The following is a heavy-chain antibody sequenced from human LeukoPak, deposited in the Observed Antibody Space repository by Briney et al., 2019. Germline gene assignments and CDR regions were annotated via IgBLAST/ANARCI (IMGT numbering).Heavy chain of an antibody. J-gene: IGHJ4*02. CDR1: GYSFTNYW. D-gene: IGHD3-22*01. CDR2: IYPGDSDT. Sequence: GESLKISCKGSGYSFTNYWIGWVRQTPGKGLEWMATIYPGDSDTRYSPSFQGQVTISADKSITTAFLQWSSLEASDTAMYYCARLRYYESSGYVDYWGQGTLVTVSS. V-gene: IGHV5-51*01. CDR3: ARLRYYESSGYVDY.